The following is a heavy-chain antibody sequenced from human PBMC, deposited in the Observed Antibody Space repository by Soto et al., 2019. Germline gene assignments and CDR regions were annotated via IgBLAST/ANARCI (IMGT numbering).Heavy chain of an antibody. CDR3: AKDALGWLGSSYNWFDP. J-gene: IGHJ5*02. V-gene: IGHV3-23*01. CDR1: GFTFSSYA. CDR2: ISGSGGST. Sequence: GGSLRLSCAASGFTFSSYAMSWVRQAPGKGLEWVSAISGSGGSTYYADSVKGRFTISRDNSKNTLYLQMNSLRAEDTAVYYCAKDALGWLGSSYNWFDPWGQGTLVTVSS. D-gene: IGHD2-2*03.